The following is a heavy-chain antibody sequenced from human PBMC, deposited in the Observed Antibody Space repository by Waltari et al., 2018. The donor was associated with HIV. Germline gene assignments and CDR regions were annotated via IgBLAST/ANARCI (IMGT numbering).Heavy chain of an antibody. CDR2: INQAGAER. CDR1: GFTFSFYW. Sequence: EVRLVESGGGWVQPGGSLTLTCETSGFTFSFYWLSWVREAPGKGLEWVANINQAGAERHYVDSVRVRFTISRDNGKRSSFLQMNSLTVEDTAVYYCATTHGSGDYDNDFDYWGQGTLV. V-gene: IGHV3-7*01. J-gene: IGHJ4*02. D-gene: IGHD3-10*01. CDR3: ATTHGSGDYDNDFDY.